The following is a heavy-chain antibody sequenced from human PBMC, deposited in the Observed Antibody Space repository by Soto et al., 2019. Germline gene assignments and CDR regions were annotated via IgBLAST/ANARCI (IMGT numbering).Heavy chain of an antibody. CDR2: ITPLFGTT. J-gene: IGHJ5*02. D-gene: IGHD4-17*01. Sequence: QVHLVQSGAEVKNPGSSVKVSCKPSGGTFSSYTINWLRQATGQGLEWVGGITPLFGTTNYAQKFQGRVTITADLSTSTAYMELVSLRSEDTAVYYCARGPDYGDHGGWLYPWGQGTLVTVSS. CDR3: ARGPDYGDHGGWLYP. V-gene: IGHV1-69*01. CDR1: GGTFSSYT.